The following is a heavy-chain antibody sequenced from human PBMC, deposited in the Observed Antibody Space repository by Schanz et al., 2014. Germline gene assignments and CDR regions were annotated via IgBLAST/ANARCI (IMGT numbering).Heavy chain of an antibody. V-gene: IGHV3-21*01. Sequence: EVQLVESGGGLIQPGGSLRLSCAVSGFSVSTNYMSWVRQAPGKGLEWVSYISSSSSYIYYADSMKGRFTIFRDNAKDSLYLQMNSLRAEDTAVYYCARCEDYWGQGTLVTVSS. CDR2: ISSSSSYI. CDR3: ARCEDY. J-gene: IGHJ4*02. CDR1: GFSVSTNY.